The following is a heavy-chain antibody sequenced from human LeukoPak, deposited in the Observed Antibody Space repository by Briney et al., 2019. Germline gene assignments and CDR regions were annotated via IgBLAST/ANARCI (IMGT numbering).Heavy chain of an antibody. D-gene: IGHD1-26*01. J-gene: IGHJ4*02. CDR3: AEDMTGGDIVGATFDY. V-gene: IGHV3-9*03. Sequence: GRSLRLSCAASGFSFDDYAMHWVRQAPGKGLEWVSGITYNSDTIAYADSVKGRFTTSRDNAQNSLYLQMNSLRTEDMALYYCAEDMTGGDIVGATFDYWGQGTLVTVSS. CDR2: ITYNSDTI. CDR1: GFSFDDYA.